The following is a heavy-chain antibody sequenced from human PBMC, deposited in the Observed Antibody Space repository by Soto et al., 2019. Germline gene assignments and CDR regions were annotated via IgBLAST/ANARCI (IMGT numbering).Heavy chain of an antibody. V-gene: IGHV1-69*12. CDR3: ARDLGSLITMPLVDY. CDR1: GGTFSSYA. Sequence: QVQLVQSGAEVKKPGSSVKVSCKASGGTFSSYAISWVRQAPGQGLEWMGGIIPIFGTANYAQKFQGRVTIXXDXSKXTAYMELSSLRSEDTAVYYCARDLGSLITMPLVDYWGQGTLVTVSS. D-gene: IGHD3-10*01. CDR2: IIPIFGTA. J-gene: IGHJ4*02.